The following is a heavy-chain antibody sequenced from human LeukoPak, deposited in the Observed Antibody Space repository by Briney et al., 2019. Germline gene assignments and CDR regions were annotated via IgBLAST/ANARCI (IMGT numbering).Heavy chain of an antibody. CDR2: IYYSGST. D-gene: IGHD4-17*01. CDR1: GGSISSSSYY. CDR3: ARLDGDSLFDY. V-gene: IGHV4-39*01. Sequence: PSETLSLTCTVSGGSISSSSYYWGWIRQPPGKGLEWIGSIYYSGSTYYTPSLKSRVTISVDTSKNQFSLKLSSVTAADTAVYYCARLDGDSLFDYWGQGTLVTASS. J-gene: IGHJ4*02.